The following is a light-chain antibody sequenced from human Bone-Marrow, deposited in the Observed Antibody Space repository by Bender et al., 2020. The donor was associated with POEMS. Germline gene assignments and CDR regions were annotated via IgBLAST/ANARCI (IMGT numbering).Light chain of an antibody. J-gene: IGLJ3*02. CDR2: DVT. CDR3: CSYAGSSTFWV. CDR1: SSDVGTSNH. Sequence: QSALTQPHSVSGSPGQSVTISCTGTSSDVGTSNHVSWYQHHPGKAPKLIICDVTNRPSGVPDRFSGSKSGNTASLTISGLQAEDEADYYCCSYAGSSTFWVFGGGTKLTVL. V-gene: IGLV2-11*01.